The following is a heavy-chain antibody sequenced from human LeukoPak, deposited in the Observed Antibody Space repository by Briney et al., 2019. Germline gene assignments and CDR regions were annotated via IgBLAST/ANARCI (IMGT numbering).Heavy chain of an antibody. CDR3: ASALSEYYYGHSGMDV. V-gene: IGHV1-8*01. J-gene: IGHJ6*02. Sequence: ASVKVSCKASGYTLTSYDINWVRRATGQGLEWMGWMNPNSGNTGYAQKFQGRVTMTRNTSISTAYMELSSLRSEDTAVYYCASALSEYYYGHSGMDVWGQGTTVTVSS. CDR2: MNPNSGNT. D-gene: IGHD3-10*01. CDR1: GYTLTSYD.